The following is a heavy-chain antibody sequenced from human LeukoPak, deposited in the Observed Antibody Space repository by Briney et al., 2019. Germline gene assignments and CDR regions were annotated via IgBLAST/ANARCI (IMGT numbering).Heavy chain of an antibody. CDR2: IIPIFGTA. D-gene: IGHD3-22*01. CDR3: ARVSGAYYYDSSGYYPDY. V-gene: IGHV1-69*13. CDR1: GGTFSSYA. J-gene: IGHJ4*02. Sequence: SVKVSCKASGGTFSSYAISWVRQAPGQGLEWMGGIIPIFGTANYAQKFQGRVTITADESTSTAYMELSSLRSEDTAVYYCARVSGAYYYDSSGYYPDYWGQGTLVTVSS.